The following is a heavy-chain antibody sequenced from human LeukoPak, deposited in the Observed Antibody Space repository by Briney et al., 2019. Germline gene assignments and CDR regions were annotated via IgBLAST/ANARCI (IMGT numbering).Heavy chain of an antibody. Sequence: GLSLRLSCAASGFTFSDYSMNWVRQAPGKGLEWVSYISTTSSSTIYYADSVKGRFTISRDNAKNSLYLQMNSLRAEDTAVYYCARDRGSSGYHFDYWGQGTLVTVSS. D-gene: IGHD3-22*01. CDR1: GFTFSDYS. CDR2: ISTTSSSTI. J-gene: IGHJ4*02. CDR3: ARDRGSSGYHFDY. V-gene: IGHV3-48*01.